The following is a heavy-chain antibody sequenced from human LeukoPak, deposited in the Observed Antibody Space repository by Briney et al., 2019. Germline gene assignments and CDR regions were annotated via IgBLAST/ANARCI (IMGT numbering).Heavy chain of an antibody. V-gene: IGHV3-66*02. CDR2: IYSGGST. J-gene: IGHJ4*02. CDR3: ARDSPRTYCSGGSCYQGGRGY. CDR1: GFTFSSNY. Sequence: GGSLRLSCAASGFTFSSNYMSWVRQAPGKGLEWVSVIYSGGSTYYAESVKGRFTISRDNSKNTLYLQMNSLRAEDTAVYYCARDSPRTYCSGGSCYQGGRGYWGQGTLVTVSS. D-gene: IGHD2-15*01.